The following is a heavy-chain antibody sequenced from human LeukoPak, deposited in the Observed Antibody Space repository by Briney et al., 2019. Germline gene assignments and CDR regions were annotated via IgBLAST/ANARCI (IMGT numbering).Heavy chain of an antibody. D-gene: IGHD1-26*01. V-gene: IGHV3-21*01. J-gene: IGHJ4*02. CDR2: ISSSSSYI. CDR3: ARDWGVLYGPWELLEVDY. Sequence: SGGSLRLSCAASGFTFSSYSMNWVRQAPGKGLEWVSSISSSSSYIYYADSVKGRFTISRDNAKNSLYLQMNSLRAEDTAVYYCARDWGVLYGPWELLEVDYWGQGTLVTVSS. CDR1: GFTFSSYS.